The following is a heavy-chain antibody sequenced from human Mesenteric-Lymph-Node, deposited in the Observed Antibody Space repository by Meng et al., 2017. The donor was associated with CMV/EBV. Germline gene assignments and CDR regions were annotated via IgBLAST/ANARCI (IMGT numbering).Heavy chain of an antibody. Sequence: GSLRLSCAVYGGSFSGYYWSWIRQPPGKGLEWIGEINHSGSTNYNPSLKSRVTISVDTSKNQFSLKLSSVNAADTAVYYCARVWTAGYHGPTVTAADHAFDVWGQGTTVTVSS. CDR2: INHSGST. J-gene: IGHJ3*01. D-gene: IGHD4-17*01. CDR3: ARVWTAGYHGPTVTAADHAFDV. V-gene: IGHV4-34*01. CDR1: GGSFSGYY.